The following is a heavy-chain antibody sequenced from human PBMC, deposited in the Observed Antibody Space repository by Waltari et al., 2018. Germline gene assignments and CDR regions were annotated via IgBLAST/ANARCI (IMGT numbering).Heavy chain of an antibody. CDR1: GFTFPIHW. CDR3: VRDANWALDS. Sequence: EVQVVESGGGLVQPGGSLRLSCAASGFTFPIHWMRWVRQAPGKGLEWVADISPDGRGKYYVDSVRGRFTTSRDNAKDSLDLQMNSLRAEDTAVYYCVRDANWALDSWGQGTLVIVSS. CDR2: ISPDGRGK. V-gene: IGHV3-7*01. D-gene: IGHD3-16*01. J-gene: IGHJ4*02.